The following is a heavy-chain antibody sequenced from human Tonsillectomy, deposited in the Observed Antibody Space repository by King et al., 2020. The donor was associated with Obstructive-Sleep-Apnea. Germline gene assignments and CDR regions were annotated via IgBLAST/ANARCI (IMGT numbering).Heavy chain of an antibody. CDR3: ATYCGGDCYSGGAFDI. J-gene: IGHJ3*02. CDR2: IYYSGST. D-gene: IGHD2-21*02. CDR1: GGSISSYY. Sequence: VQLQESGPGLVKPSETLSLTCTVSGGSISSYYWSWIRQPPGKGLEWIGYIYYSGSTNYNPSLKSRVTISVDTSKNQFSLKLSSLTAADTAVYYCATYCGGDCYSGGAFDIWGQGTMVTVSS. V-gene: IGHV4-59*08.